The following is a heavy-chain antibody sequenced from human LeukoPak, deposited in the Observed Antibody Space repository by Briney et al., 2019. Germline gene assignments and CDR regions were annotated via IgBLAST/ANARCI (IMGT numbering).Heavy chain of an antibody. Sequence: GGSLRLSCVASGFRFDDHGMSWVRQAPGKGLEWVSGINWNGGSTGYGDSVKGRLTISRDNAKNSLYLQMNSLRAEDTALYYCAGGDRNGWYFDYWGQGILVTVSS. CDR2: INWNGGST. CDR3: AGGDRNGWYFDY. D-gene: IGHD6-19*01. J-gene: IGHJ4*02. CDR1: GFRFDDHG. V-gene: IGHV3-20*04.